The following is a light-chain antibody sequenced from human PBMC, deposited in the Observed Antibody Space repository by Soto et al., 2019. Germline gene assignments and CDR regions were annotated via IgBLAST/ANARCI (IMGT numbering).Light chain of an antibody. CDR2: DTS. J-gene: IGKJ1*01. Sequence: DIVVTQSPATLSASPGERVTLSCRASQFVSSRLAWYQQRPGQVPRLLIYDTSTRAPGISARFSGSGSGTEFTLTISSLQSEDVAVYYWQEYIQWPPGMFGPGTKVDIK. CDR3: QEYIQWPPGM. CDR1: QFVSSR. V-gene: IGKV3-15*01.